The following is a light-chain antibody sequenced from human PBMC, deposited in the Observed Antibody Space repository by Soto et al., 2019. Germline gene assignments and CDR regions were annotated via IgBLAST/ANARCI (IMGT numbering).Light chain of an antibody. V-gene: IGKV3-11*01. J-gene: IGKJ1*01. CDR1: QSVRSF. CDR2: DAS. CDR3: QQCGSLPGT. Sequence: EIVLTQSPATLSLSPGERATLSCRASQSVRSFLAWYQQKPGQAPRLLIYDASSRATGIPDRFSGSGSGTDFTLTISRLEPEDFAVYYCQQCGSLPGTFGQGTKVDIK.